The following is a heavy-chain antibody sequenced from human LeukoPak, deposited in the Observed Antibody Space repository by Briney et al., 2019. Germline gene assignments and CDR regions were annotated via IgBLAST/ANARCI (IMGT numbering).Heavy chain of an antibody. Sequence: SVKASCKASGGTFSSYAISWVRQAPGQGLEWKGGIIPIFGTANYAQKFQGRVTITTDESTSTAYMELSSLRSEDTAVYYCARGAVRGVIYYWGQGTLVSVSS. CDR3: ARGAVRGVIYY. J-gene: IGHJ4*02. V-gene: IGHV1-69*05. D-gene: IGHD3-10*01. CDR1: GGTFSSYA. CDR2: IIPIFGTA.